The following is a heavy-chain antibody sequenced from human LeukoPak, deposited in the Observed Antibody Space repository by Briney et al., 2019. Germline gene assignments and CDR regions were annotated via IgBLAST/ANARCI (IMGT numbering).Heavy chain of an antibody. CDR1: GYTFTSNY. CDR3: ARTAARRFDY. Sequence: PRASVKVSCKASGYTFTSNYVHWVRQAPGQGLEWVGMIYPRDGSTSYAQKFQGRVTMTRDTSTSTVYMELSSLRSDDTAVYYCARTAARRFDYWGQGTLVTVSS. V-gene: IGHV1-46*01. D-gene: IGHD6-6*01. CDR2: IYPRDGST. J-gene: IGHJ4*02.